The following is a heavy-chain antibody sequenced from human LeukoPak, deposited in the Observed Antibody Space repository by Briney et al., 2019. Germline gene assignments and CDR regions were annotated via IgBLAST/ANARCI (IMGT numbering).Heavy chain of an antibody. D-gene: IGHD4-17*01. CDR1: GFTFSSYA. CDR3: AKGDTTAPE. CDR2: IWYDGSNK. Sequence: GGSLRLSCAASGFTFSSYAMHWARQAPGKGLEWVAVIWYDGSNKYYGDSVKGRFTISRDNSKNTLYLQMNSLRVEDTAVYYCAKGDTTAPEWGQGTLVTVSS. V-gene: IGHV3-30*02. J-gene: IGHJ4*02.